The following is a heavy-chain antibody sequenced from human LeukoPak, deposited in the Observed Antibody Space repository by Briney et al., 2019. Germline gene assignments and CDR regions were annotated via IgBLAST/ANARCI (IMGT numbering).Heavy chain of an antibody. D-gene: IGHD2-2*02. CDR2: ISAYNGNT. V-gene: IGHV1-18*01. Sequence: ASVKVSCKASGYTFTSYGISWVRQAPGQGLEWMGWISAYNGNTNYAQKLQGRVTMTTDTSTSTAYVELRSLRSDDTAVYYCARDQYQLLYSYYYYGMDVWGQGTTVTVSS. J-gene: IGHJ6*02. CDR3: ARDQYQLLYSYYYYGMDV. CDR1: GYTFTSYG.